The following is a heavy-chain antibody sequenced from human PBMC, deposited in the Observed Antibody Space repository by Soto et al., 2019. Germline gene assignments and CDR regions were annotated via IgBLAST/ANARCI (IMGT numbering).Heavy chain of an antibody. CDR3: ATAVTAGTYSNYGLDV. J-gene: IGHJ6*02. D-gene: IGHD2-21*02. Sequence: QVHLVQSGAEVKKPGSSVNISCKASGGTFGTYGLNWVRQFPGQGLEWMGGIIPASDTENYAQKFQGRVTIDADKSTNIAHMQMDSLTSDETAVYYCATAVTAGTYSNYGLDVWGQGTTVTVS. CDR1: GGTFGTYG. CDR2: IIPASDTE. V-gene: IGHV1-69*14.